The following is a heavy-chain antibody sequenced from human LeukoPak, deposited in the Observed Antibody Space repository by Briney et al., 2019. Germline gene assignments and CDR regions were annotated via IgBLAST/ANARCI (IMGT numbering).Heavy chain of an antibody. CDR2: ISSSSSYI. J-gene: IGHJ3*02. CDR3: ARGSILGASGAAFDI. D-gene: IGHD1-26*01. V-gene: IGHV3-21*01. CDR1: GLTLSSYR. Sequence: PGGSRRFSCAASGLTLSSYRMTWVRRAPRKGLEWFSSISSSSSYIYYADSVKGRFTISRDNAKNSLYLQMNSLRAEDTAVYYCARGSILGASGAAFDIWGQGTMVTVSS.